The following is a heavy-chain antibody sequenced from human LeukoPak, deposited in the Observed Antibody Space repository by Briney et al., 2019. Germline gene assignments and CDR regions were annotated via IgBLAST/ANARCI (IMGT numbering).Heavy chain of an antibody. D-gene: IGHD3-9*01. Sequence: PGGSPRLSCAASGFTFSSYEMNWVRQAPGKGLEWVSYISSSGSTIYYADSVKGRFTISRDNAKNSLYLQMNSLRAEDTAVYYCARDVMTGYYRANFDYWGQGTLVTVSS. CDR2: ISSSGSTI. V-gene: IGHV3-48*03. CDR1: GFTFSSYE. J-gene: IGHJ4*02. CDR3: ARDVMTGYYRANFDY.